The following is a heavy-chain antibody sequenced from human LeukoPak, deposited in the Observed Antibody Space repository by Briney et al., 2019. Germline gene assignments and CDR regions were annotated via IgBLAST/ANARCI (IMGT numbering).Heavy chain of an antibody. CDR2: ISSSGSTI. CDR1: GFTFSSYE. CDR3: ARALTNYDSSGYYYDDAFDI. J-gene: IGHJ3*02. V-gene: IGHV3-48*03. Sequence: GGSLRLSCAASGFTFSSYEMNWVRQAPGKGLEWVSYISSSGSTIYYADSVKGRFTISRDNAKNSLYLQMNSLRAEDTAVYYCARALTNYDSSGYYYDDAFDIWGQGTMVTVSS. D-gene: IGHD3-22*01.